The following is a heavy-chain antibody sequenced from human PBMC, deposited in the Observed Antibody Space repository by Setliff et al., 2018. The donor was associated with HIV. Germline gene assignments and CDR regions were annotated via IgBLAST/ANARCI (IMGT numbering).Heavy chain of an antibody. Sequence: PSETLSLTCTVSGGSITNYYWSWIRQSPGEGLEWIGYIYYSGSTYYNPSLKSRVTMSVDTSKNQFSLKLSSVTAADTAVYYCARARGLLPYYYLDVWGKGITVTVSS. CDR3: ARARGLLPYYYLDV. D-gene: IGHD3-10*01. CDR1: GGSITNYY. J-gene: IGHJ6*03. V-gene: IGHV4-59*12. CDR2: IYYSGST.